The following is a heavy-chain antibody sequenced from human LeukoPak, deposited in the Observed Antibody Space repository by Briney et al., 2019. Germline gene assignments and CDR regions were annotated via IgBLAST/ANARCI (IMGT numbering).Heavy chain of an antibody. D-gene: IGHD5-18*01. CDR1: GVSISSSSYY. J-gene: IGHJ3*02. V-gene: IGHV4-39*01. Sequence: SETLSLTCTVSGVSISSSSYYWGWIRPPPGKGLEWIGSIYYSGSTYYNPSLKSQVTISVDTSKNQFSLKLSSVTAADTAVYYCASTGYSYAVNEIHAFDIWGQGTMVTVSS. CDR2: IYYSGST. CDR3: ASTGYSYAVNEIHAFDI.